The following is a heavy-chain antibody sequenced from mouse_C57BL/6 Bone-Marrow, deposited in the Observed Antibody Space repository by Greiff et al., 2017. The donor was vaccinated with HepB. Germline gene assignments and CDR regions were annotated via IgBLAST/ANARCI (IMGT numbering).Heavy chain of an antibody. V-gene: IGHV1-59*01. D-gene: IGHD1-1*01. CDR2: IDPSDSYT. CDR3: ARDYGSSLFAY. J-gene: IGHJ3*01. Sequence: QVQLQQPGAELVRPGTSVKLSCKASGYTFTSYWMHWVKQRPGQGLEWIGVIDPSDSYTNYNQKFKGKSTLTVDKSSSTAYMQLSSLTSEDSAVYYCARDYGSSLFAYWGQGTLVTVSA. CDR1: GYTFTSYW.